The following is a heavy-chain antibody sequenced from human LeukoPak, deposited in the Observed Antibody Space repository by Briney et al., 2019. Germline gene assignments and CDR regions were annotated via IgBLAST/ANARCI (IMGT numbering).Heavy chain of an antibody. CDR1: GGTFSRFT. CDR3: ATGYCSSTSCWFDP. Sequence: GASVKVSCKAYGGTFSRFTISWVRQAPGQGFEWMGGITPIFGTANFAQKFQGRVSITADGSTSTAFMELSSLRSEDTAVYYCATGYCSSTSCWFDPWGQGTLVTVSS. V-gene: IGHV1-69*13. D-gene: IGHD2-2*01. J-gene: IGHJ5*02. CDR2: ITPIFGTA.